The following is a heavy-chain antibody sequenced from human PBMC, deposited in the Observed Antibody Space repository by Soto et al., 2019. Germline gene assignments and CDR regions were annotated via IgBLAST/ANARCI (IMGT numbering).Heavy chain of an antibody. J-gene: IGHJ4*02. CDR3: ATMGTPATGLYYFDY. D-gene: IGHD5-18*01. CDR1: GGSISSYY. V-gene: IGHV4-59*01. Sequence: SETLSLTCTVSGGSISSYYWSWIRQPPGKGLEWIGYIYYSGSTNYNPSLKSRVTISVDTSKNQFSLKLSSVTAADTAMYYCATMGTPATGLYYFDYWGQGTLVTVSS. CDR2: IYYSGST.